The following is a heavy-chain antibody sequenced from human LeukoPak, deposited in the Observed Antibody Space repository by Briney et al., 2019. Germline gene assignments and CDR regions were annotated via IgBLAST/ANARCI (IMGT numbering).Heavy chain of an antibody. D-gene: IGHD3-10*01. Sequence: GASVTVSCKASGYTFTSYYMHWVRQATGQGLEWMGIINPSGGSTSYAQKFQGRVTMTRDTSTSTVYMELSSLRSEDTAVYYCARASPVRGNNNWFDPWGQGTLVTVAS. CDR3: ARASPVRGNNNWFDP. V-gene: IGHV1-46*01. J-gene: IGHJ5*02. CDR1: GYTFTSYY. CDR2: INPSGGST.